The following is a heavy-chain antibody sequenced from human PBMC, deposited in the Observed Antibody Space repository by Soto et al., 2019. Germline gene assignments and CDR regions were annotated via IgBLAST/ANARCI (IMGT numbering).Heavy chain of an antibody. D-gene: IGHD3-3*01. V-gene: IGHV7-4-1*01. Sequence: GASVKVSCKASGYTFTSYAMNWVRQAPGQGLEWMGWINTNTGNPTYAQGFTGRFVFSLDTSVSTAYLQICSLKAEDTAVYYCAREGTYYDFWGGYTIHQNWFDPWGQGTLVTVSS. J-gene: IGHJ5*02. CDR1: GYTFTSYA. CDR2: INTNTGNP. CDR3: AREGTYYDFWGGYTIHQNWFDP.